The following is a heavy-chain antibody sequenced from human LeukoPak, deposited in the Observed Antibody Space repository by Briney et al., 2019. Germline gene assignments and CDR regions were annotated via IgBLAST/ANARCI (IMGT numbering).Heavy chain of an antibody. CDR3: ARGPFESLGTPSWFDP. CDR1: GGSISSYY. CDR2: INHSGST. V-gene: IGHV4-34*01. J-gene: IGHJ5*02. D-gene: IGHD2-15*01. Sequence: SETLSLTCTVSGGSISSYYWSWIRQPPGKGLEWIGEINHSGSTNYNPSLKSRVTISVDTSKNQFSLKLSSVTAADTAVYYCARGPFESLGTPSWFDPWGQGTLVTVSS.